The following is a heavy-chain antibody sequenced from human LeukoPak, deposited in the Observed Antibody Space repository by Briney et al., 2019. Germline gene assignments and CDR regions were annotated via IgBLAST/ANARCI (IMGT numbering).Heavy chain of an antibody. Sequence: PGGSLRLSCAASGFTFSSYWMSWVRQAPGKGLEWVANIKQDGSEKYYVDSVKGRFTISRDNAKNSLYLQMNSLRAEDTAVYYCARDGYDSSSWYFRLSPPHYMDVWGKGTTVTVSS. V-gene: IGHV3-7*01. D-gene: IGHD6-13*01. CDR2: IKQDGSEK. CDR3: ARDGYDSSSWYFRLSPPHYMDV. CDR1: GFTFSSYW. J-gene: IGHJ6*03.